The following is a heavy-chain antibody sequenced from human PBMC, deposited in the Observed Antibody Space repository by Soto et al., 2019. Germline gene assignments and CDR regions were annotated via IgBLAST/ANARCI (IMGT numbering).Heavy chain of an antibody. Sequence: QVQLQESGPGLVKPSETLSLTCTVSGDSITSYYWTWIRQPAGKGLEWIGLMYLIETTNYNPSLKSRVSMSVDSSKNQLSLNMRSVTAADTAVYYCVRAHCMGTSCYTLGYWGPGTLVTVAS. V-gene: IGHV4-4*07. D-gene: IGHD2-2*02. CDR2: MYLIETT. CDR3: VRAHCMGTSCYTLGY. J-gene: IGHJ4*02. CDR1: GDSITSYY.